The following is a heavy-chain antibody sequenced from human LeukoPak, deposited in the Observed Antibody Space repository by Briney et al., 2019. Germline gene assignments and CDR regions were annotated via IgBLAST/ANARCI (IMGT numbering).Heavy chain of an antibody. CDR2: ISSRSSYI. J-gene: IGHJ5*02. Sequence: NPGGSLRLSCVASGFTFSYYTMNWVRQAPGKGLEWVSSISSRSSYIYQADSVKGRFTISRDNAKNSLSLQMNSLRAEDTAVYYCARGGLLLTPYNWFDPWGQGTLVTVSS. D-gene: IGHD2-15*01. V-gene: IGHV3-21*01. CDR1: GFTFSYYT. CDR3: ARGGLLLTPYNWFDP.